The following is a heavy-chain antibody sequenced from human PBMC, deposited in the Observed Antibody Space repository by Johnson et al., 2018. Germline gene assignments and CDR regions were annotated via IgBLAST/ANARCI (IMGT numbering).Heavy chain of an antibody. Sequence: VQLLESGGGVVQXGRSLRLXCAASGFTFSSYGMHWVRQAPGKGLEWVAVISYDGSNKYSADSVKGRFTISRDNSKNTLYLQMNSLRAEDTAVCYCAKDRRSGSSNFQHWGQGTLVTVSS. CDR1: GFTFSSYG. J-gene: IGHJ1*01. CDR2: ISYDGSNK. CDR3: AKDRRSGSSNFQH. D-gene: IGHD3-10*01. V-gene: IGHV3-30*18.